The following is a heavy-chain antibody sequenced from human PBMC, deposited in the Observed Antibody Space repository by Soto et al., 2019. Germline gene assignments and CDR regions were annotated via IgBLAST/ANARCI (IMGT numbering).Heavy chain of an antibody. CDR2: ISDDGSKK. CDR1: GFTFSAYT. J-gene: IGHJ4*02. CDR3: ARATKDY. V-gene: IGHV3-30*14. Sequence: QVQLVESGGGVVQPGRSLRLSCAASGFTFSAYTMHWVRQAPGTGLEWVAVISDDGSKKYYADSVKGRFTISRDNSNDTLYLHMNSLTADDTGISYCARATKDYWGQGTLVTVS. D-gene: IGHD1-1*01.